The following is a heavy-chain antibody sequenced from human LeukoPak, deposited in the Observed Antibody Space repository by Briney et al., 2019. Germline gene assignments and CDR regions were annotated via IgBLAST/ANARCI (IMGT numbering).Heavy chain of an antibody. Sequence: GGSLRLSCAASGFTFSSYGMHCVRQAPGKGLEWVAVIWYDGSNKYYADSVKGRFTISRDNSKNTLYLQMNSLRAEDTAVYYCARDQDGVTSQYNWFDPWGQGTLVTVSS. D-gene: IGHD2-21*02. CDR3: ARDQDGVTSQYNWFDP. CDR1: GFTFSSYG. V-gene: IGHV3-33*01. CDR2: IWYDGSNK. J-gene: IGHJ5*02.